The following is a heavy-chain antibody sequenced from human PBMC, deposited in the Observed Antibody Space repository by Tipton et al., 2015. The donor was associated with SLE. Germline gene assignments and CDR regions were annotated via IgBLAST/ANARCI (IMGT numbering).Heavy chain of an antibody. CDR2: IYTTGST. J-gene: IGHJ5*02. CDR3: ARRISMAHGVSPGNWLDP. D-gene: IGHD3-10*01. CDR1: GGSVSSGTYY. V-gene: IGHV4-61*09. Sequence: TLSLTCTVSGGSVSSGTYYWSWIRQPAGKGLEWIGHIYTTGSTNYNSSLKSRVTISVDTSKNQFSLQLNSVTAADTAIYYCARRISMAHGVSPGNWLDPWGQGTLVIVSS.